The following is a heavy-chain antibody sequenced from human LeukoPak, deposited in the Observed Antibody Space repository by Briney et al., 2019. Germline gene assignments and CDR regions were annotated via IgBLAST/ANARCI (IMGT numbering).Heavy chain of an antibody. D-gene: IGHD6-13*01. CDR1: GFTFSSYW. CDR3: ARDGFGSSWLHDY. Sequence: GGSLRPSCAASGFTFSSYWMSWVRQAPGKGLEWVANIKKDGSEEYYVDSVKGRFTISRDNAKNSLYLQMNSLRAEDTAVYYCARDGFGSSWLHDYWGQGTLVTVSS. CDR2: IKKDGSEE. J-gene: IGHJ4*02. V-gene: IGHV3-7*01.